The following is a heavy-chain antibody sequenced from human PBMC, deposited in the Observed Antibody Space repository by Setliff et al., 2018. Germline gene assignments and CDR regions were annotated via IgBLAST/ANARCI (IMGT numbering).Heavy chain of an antibody. Sequence: SVKVSCKASGGIFNSFSITWVRQAPGQGLEWMGRIIPLFETTNYAQKFQGRVTMTEDTSTDTAYMELSSLRSEDTAVYYCTAIGLDTAMITGVLFDFWGQGTLVTAPQ. V-gene: IGHV1-69*06. D-gene: IGHD5-18*01. J-gene: IGHJ4*02. CDR2: IIPLFETT. CDR1: GGIFNSFS. CDR3: TAIGLDTAMITGVLFDF.